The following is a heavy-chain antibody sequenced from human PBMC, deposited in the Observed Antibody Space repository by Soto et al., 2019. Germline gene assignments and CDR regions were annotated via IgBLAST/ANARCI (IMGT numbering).Heavy chain of an antibody. D-gene: IGHD5-12*01. CDR1: GGSISSYY. CDR2: IYYSGST. V-gene: IGHV4-59*08. J-gene: IGHJ3*02. CDR3: ARRGYSGYDDAFDI. Sequence: SETLSLTCTVSGGSISSYYWSWIRQPPGKGLEWIGYIYYSGSTNYNPSLKSRVTISVDTSKNQFSLKLSFVTAADTAVYYCARRGYSGYDDAFDIWGQGTMVTVSS.